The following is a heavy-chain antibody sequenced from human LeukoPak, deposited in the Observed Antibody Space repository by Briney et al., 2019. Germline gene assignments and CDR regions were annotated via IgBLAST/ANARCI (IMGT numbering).Heavy chain of an antibody. CDR1: GFSFSGYA. J-gene: IGHJ4*02. CDR3: FSGAMVRGLFDY. CDR2: ISGSGAST. V-gene: IGHV3-23*01. Sequence: GGSLRLSCAASGFSFSGYAMSWVRQAPGKGLECVASISGSGASTFYANSVKGRFTISRDNSKNTLYLQMNSLRAEDTAVYYCFSGAMVRGLFDYWGQGTLVTVSS. D-gene: IGHD3-10*01.